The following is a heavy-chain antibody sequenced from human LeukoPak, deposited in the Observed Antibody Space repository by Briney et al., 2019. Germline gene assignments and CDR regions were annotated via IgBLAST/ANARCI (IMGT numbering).Heavy chain of an antibody. Sequence: GGSLRLSCAASGFTVSSNYMSWVRQAPGKGLEWVSVIYSGGSTYYADSVKGRFTISRDNAKNSLYLQMNSLRAEDMALYYCAKGEPKSDYDFWSGFDYWGQGTLVTVSS. V-gene: IGHV3-53*05. CDR2: IYSGGST. J-gene: IGHJ4*02. CDR3: AKGEPKSDYDFWSGFDY. CDR1: GFTVSSNY. D-gene: IGHD3-3*01.